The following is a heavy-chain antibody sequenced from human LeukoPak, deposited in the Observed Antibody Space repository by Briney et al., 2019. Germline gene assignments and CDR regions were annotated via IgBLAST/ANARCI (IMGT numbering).Heavy chain of an antibody. CDR1: GFTFSSYN. D-gene: IGHD2-15*01. CDR3: ARPELPGWSVLFDF. J-gene: IGHJ4*02. CDR2: ITSGSSHI. Sequence: GGSLRLSCAASGFTFSSYNMNWVRQTPGQGLEWVSSITSGSSHIYYADSVKGRFTISRDNAKNSLYLQINSLRADDTAVYYCARPELPGWSVLFDFWGQGTLVTVSS. V-gene: IGHV3-21*01.